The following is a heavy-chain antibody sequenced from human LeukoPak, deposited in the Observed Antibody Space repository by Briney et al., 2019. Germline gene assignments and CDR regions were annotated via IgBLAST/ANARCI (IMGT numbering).Heavy chain of an antibody. J-gene: IGHJ6*03. V-gene: IGHV4-34*01. CDR3: AHVVTNYYYYMDV. D-gene: IGHD3-16*02. CDR1: GGSFSGYY. Sequence: KPSETLSLTCAVYGGSFSGYYWSWIRQPPGKGLEWIGEINHSGSTNYNPSLKSRVTISVDTSKNQFSLKLSSVTAADTAVYYCAHVVTNYYYYMDVWGKGTTVTVS. CDR2: INHSGST.